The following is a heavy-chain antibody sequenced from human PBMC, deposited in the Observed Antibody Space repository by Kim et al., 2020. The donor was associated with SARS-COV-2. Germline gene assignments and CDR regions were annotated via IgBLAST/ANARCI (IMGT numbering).Heavy chain of an antibody. CDR3: ARGSQSAAAILFDY. Sequence: GGSLRLSCAASGFTFSSYAMHWVRQAPGKGLEYVSAISSNGGSTYYADSVKGRFTISRDNSKNTLYLQMGSLRAEDMAVYYCARGSQSAAAILFDYWGQGTLVTVSS. J-gene: IGHJ4*02. D-gene: IGHD2-2*02. CDR2: ISSNGGST. V-gene: IGHV3-64*02. CDR1: GFTFSSYA.